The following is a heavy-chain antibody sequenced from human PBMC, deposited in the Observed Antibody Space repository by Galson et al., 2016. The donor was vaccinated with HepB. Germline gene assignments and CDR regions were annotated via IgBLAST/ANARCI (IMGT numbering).Heavy chain of an antibody. Sequence: CAISGDSVSSNSAAWSWIRQSPSRGLEWLGRTYYRRSKWYNEYAVSVKSRISIKSDTTANQFSLHLNFVTPEDTAVYYCARQPSIYPIHGFDYWGQGVLVTGSS. CDR1: GDSVSSNSAA. CDR3: ARQPSIYPIHGFDY. CDR2: TYYRRSKWYN. J-gene: IGHJ4*02. V-gene: IGHV6-1*01. D-gene: IGHD3-10*01.